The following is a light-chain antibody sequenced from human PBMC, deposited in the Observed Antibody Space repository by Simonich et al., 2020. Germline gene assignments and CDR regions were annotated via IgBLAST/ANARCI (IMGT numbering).Light chain of an antibody. V-gene: IGLV2-23*01. Sequence: QSALTQPASVSGSPGQSITISCTGTSSAVGGYNYVSWYQQHPGKAPKLMIYEGRKRPSGVSNRFSGSKSGNTASLTISGLQAEDEADYYCCSYAGSSTVVFGGGTKLTVL. CDR2: EGR. J-gene: IGLJ2*01. CDR3: CSYAGSSTVV. CDR1: SSAVGGYNY.